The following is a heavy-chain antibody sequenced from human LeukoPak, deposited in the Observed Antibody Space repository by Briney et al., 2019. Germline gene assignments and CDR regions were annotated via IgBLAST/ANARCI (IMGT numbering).Heavy chain of an antibody. Sequence: SVKVSCKSAAGTFSSYAIRWGRQPPGRGLEWMGGIIPIFGTENYAQKFPGRVKITVDEATTTAHKEQNSMRYDDTAVYYCALEFRTFYAVFDYWGQGTLVTVSS. J-gene: IGHJ4*02. CDR3: ALEFRTFYAVFDY. CDR1: AGTFSSYA. V-gene: IGHV1-69*13. CDR2: IIPIFGTE. D-gene: IGHD2-2*01.